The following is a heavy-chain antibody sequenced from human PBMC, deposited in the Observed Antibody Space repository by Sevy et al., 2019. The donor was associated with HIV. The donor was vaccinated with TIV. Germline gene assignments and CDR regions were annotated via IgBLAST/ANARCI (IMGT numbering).Heavy chain of an antibody. CDR1: GFTFSNAW. D-gene: IGHD5-18*01. V-gene: IGHV3-15*07. CDR3: TTDGGGYNYGYSFDY. J-gene: IGHJ4*02. CDR2: IKSKTDGGTT. Sequence: GGSLRLSCAASGFTFSNAWMNWVRQAPGKGLEWVGRIKSKTDGGTTDYAAPVKGRFTISRDDSKNTLYLQMNSLKNEEKAVYYCTTDGGGYNYGYSFDYWGQGTLVTVSS.